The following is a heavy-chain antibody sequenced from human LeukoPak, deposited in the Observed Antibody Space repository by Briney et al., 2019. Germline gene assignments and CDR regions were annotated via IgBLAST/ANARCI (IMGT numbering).Heavy chain of an antibody. J-gene: IGHJ4*02. CDR1: GYAISSGYF. CDR2: IYHSGST. D-gene: IGHD2-2*01. V-gene: IGHV4-38-2*02. CDR3: ARGYSLRQAILRLLSSGKYYFDY. Sequence: KPSETLSLTCSVSGYAISSGYFWGWIRQPPGKGLEWIGTIYHSGSTYYNPSLKSRVTISVDTSKNQFSLKLSSVTAADTAVYYCARGYSLRQAILRLLSSGKYYFDYWGQGTLVTVSS.